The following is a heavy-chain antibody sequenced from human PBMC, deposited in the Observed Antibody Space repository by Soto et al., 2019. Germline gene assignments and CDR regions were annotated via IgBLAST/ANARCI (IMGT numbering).Heavy chain of an antibody. J-gene: IGHJ3*02. V-gene: IGHV3-30*18. CDR3: AKDRSGSYWSAFDI. CDR2: ISYGGINK. D-gene: IGHD3-10*01. Sequence: GSLRLSCAASGFTFSSYGMHWVRQGPGKGLEWVAVISYGGINKYYADSVKGRFTISRDNSKNTLYLQMNSMRAEDTAVYYCAKDRSGSYWSAFDIWGQGTMVTVSS. CDR1: GFTFSSYG.